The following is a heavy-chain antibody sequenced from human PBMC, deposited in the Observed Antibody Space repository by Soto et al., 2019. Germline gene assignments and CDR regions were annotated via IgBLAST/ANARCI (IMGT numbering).Heavy chain of an antibody. V-gene: IGHV1-18*04. CDR3: ARESAYGSVDI. Sequence: GASVKVCCKASGDTFTSYGISWVRQAPGQGLEWTGWISAYNGNTNYAQNLQGRVTMATDTSTSTAYMELSSLRSDDTAVYYCARESAYGSVDIWRQGTMVTVSS. CDR2: ISAYNGNT. CDR1: GDTFTSYG. D-gene: IGHD4-17*01. J-gene: IGHJ3*02.